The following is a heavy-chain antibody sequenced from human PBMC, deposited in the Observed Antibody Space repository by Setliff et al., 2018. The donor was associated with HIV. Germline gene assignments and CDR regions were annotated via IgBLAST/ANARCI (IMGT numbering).Heavy chain of an antibody. CDR3: ASESGGRDDAFDI. CDR2: LIPIFGTA. J-gene: IGHJ3*02. D-gene: IGHD2-15*01. CDR1: GSTFSTYA. Sequence: GASVKVSCKASGSTFSTYAISWVRQAPGQGLEWMGDLIPIFGTANYAQKFQGRVTVTADKSTSTAYMELSSLRSEDTAVYYCASESGGRDDAFDIWGQGTMVTVSS. V-gene: IGHV1-69*06.